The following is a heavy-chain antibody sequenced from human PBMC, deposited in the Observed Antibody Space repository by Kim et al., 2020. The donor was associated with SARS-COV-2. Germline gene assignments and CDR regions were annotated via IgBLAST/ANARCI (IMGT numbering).Heavy chain of an antibody. CDR1: GDSVSSGNYY. V-gene: IGHV4-61*01. CDR2: IYYSGST. J-gene: IGHJ4*01. CDR3: AREWTGGSYSYFDY. D-gene: IGHD1-26*01. Sequence: SETLSLTCTVSGDSVSSGNYYWSWIRQPPGKGLEWIGYIYYSGSTNYNPSLKSRVTISVDTSKNQFSLKLSSVTPADTAVYYCAREWTGGSYSYFDYWG.